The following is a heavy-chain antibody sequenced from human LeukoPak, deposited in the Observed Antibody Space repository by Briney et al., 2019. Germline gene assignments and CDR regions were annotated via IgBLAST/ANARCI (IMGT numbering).Heavy chain of an antibody. CDR1: GFSFSSFA. D-gene: IGHD3-22*01. J-gene: IGHJ3*02. CDR3: ARDRRWYDSSGYLAI. CDR2: ISYDENNI. Sequence: GGSLRLSCAASGFSFSSFAMYWVRQAPGKGLEWVAVISYDENNIYYADSVKGRFTISRDSSNNTVYVQMKTLRAEDTAVYYCARDRRWYDSSGYLAIWGQGTMVTVSS. V-gene: IGHV3-30-3*01.